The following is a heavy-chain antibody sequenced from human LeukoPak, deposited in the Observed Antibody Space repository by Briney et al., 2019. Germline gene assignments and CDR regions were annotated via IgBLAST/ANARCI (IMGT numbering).Heavy chain of an antibody. CDR2: INNDGSST. V-gene: IGHV3-74*01. Sequence: GGSLRLSCAASGFTFSSYWMHWVRQAPGKGLVWVSRINNDGSSTSYADSVKGRFTISRDNAKNTLYLQMNSLRAEDTAVYYCARGRQLRNWFDPWGQGTLVTVSS. D-gene: IGHD6-6*01. CDR1: GFTFSSYW. CDR3: ARGRQLRNWFDP. J-gene: IGHJ5*02.